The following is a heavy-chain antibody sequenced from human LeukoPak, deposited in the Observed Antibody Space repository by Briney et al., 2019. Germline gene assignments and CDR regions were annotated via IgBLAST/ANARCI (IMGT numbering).Heavy chain of an antibody. Sequence: GRSLRLPCRASGFTFNDHHMIWLRQAPGRALEWISYLSISGRYRNHTDTVKGRSTNSRDNAKNSLYLKMTSLRAEDTAVYYCARCWTPNNYLYDGLDVWGQGTTVTVSS. CDR2: LSISGRYR. D-gene: IGHD3/OR15-3a*01. CDR3: ARCWTPNNYLYDGLDV. CDR1: GFTFNDHH. J-gene: IGHJ6*02. V-gene: IGHV3-11*03.